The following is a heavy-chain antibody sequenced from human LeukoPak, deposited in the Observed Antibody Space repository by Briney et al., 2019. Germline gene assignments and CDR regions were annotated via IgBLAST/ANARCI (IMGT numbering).Heavy chain of an antibody. D-gene: IGHD3-10*01. CDR3: ARRLPDSGSYSPDY. V-gene: IGHV3-30*02. CDR2: IKFDGSQK. CDR1: GFTFNSFD. Sequence: PGGSLRLSCAPSGFTFNSFDMHWVRQPPDKGLEWVAFIKFDGSQKYYADSVRGRFTVSRYNSRNMLYLQLDSLRDDDTAVYFCARRLPDSGSYSPDYWGQGTLVTVSS. J-gene: IGHJ4*02.